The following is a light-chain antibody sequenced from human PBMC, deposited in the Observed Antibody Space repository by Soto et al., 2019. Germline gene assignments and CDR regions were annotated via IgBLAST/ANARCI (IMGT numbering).Light chain of an antibody. CDR2: DAS. J-gene: IGKJ4*01. Sequence: EIVLTQSPATLSLSPGERATLSCRASQSVSTYLAWYQQKPGQAPRLLIYDASNRATGIPARFSGSGSGTDFTLTISSLEPEHVAVYFCQQRSNWPPGLTFGGGTKVEIK. V-gene: IGKV3-11*01. CDR3: QQRSNWPPGLT. CDR1: QSVSTY.